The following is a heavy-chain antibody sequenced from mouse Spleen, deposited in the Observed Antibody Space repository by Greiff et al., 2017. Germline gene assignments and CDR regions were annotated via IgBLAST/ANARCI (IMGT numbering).Heavy chain of an antibody. CDR2: ISSGGGNT. CDR1: GFTFSSYT. CDR3: ARQYSNYFDY. J-gene: IGHJ2*01. V-gene: IGHV5-9*04. Sequence: EVQGVESGGGLVKPGGSLKLSCAASGFTFSSYTMSWVRQTPAKRLEWVATISSGGGNTYYPDSVKGRFTISRDNARNTPYLQMSSLRSEDTAMYYCARQYSNYFDYWGQGTTLTVSS. D-gene: IGHD2-5*01.